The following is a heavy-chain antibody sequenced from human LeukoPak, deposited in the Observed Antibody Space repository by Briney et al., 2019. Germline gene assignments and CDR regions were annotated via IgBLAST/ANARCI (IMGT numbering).Heavy chain of an antibody. CDR2: ISGSGGNT. D-gene: IGHD3-22*01. J-gene: IGHJ3*02. V-gene: IGHV3-23*01. CDR3: AKGYDSSDSWGAFDI. Sequence: GGSLRLSCAASGFIFSSYAVSWVRQAPGKGLEWVSVISGSGGNTYYADSVKGRFTISRDNSKNTLYLQMNSLRAEDTAVYYCAKGYDSSDSWGAFDIWGQGAMVTVSS. CDR1: GFIFSSYA.